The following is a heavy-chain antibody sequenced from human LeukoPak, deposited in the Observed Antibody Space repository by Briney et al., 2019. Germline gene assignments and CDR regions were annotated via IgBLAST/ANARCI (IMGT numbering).Heavy chain of an antibody. D-gene: IGHD2-8*01. Sequence: ASVKVSCKASGYTFTSYGISWVRQAPGQGLEWMGWISAYNGNTNYAQKLQGRVTMTTDTSTSTVYMELRSLRSDDTAVYYCARAGVYGGPYYYYYGMDVWGQGTTVTVSS. CDR1: GYTFTSYG. V-gene: IGHV1-18*01. CDR3: ARAGVYGGPYYYYYGMDV. J-gene: IGHJ6*02. CDR2: ISAYNGNT.